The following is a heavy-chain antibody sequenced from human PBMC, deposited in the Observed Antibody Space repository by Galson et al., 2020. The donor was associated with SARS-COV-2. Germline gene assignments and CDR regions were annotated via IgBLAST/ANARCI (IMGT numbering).Heavy chain of an antibody. D-gene: IGHD3-9*01. CDR3: AGGPRTYYDILTTDYLVY. V-gene: IGHV1-2*02. Sequence: GESLKISCKASGYTFTDYYMHWVRQAPGQGLEWMGWISPNNGDTNYAQKFQGRVTMTRDTSISTAYMELRRLRFDDTAVYYCAGGPRTYYDILTTDYLVYWGQGTLVTVSS. CDR2: ISPNNGDT. J-gene: IGHJ4*02. CDR1: GYTFTDYY.